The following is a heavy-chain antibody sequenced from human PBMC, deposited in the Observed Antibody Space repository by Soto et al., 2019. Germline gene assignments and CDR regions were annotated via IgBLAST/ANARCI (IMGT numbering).Heavy chain of an antibody. V-gene: IGHV3-30*18. CDR1: GFTFSTYG. J-gene: IGHJ4*02. CDR2: ISYDGSNK. D-gene: IGHD3-16*01. CDR3: AKLGDYVVY. Sequence: GGSLRLSCAASGFTFSTYGMHWVRQAPGKGLEWVAVISYDGSNKYYTDSVKGRFTISRDNSKNTLYLQMNSLRAEDTAVYYCAKLGDYVVYWGQGSLVTVSS.